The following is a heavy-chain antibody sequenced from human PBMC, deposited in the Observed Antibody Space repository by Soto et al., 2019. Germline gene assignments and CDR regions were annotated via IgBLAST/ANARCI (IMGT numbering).Heavy chain of an antibody. Sequence: GESLKISCKGSGYSFTSYWISWVRQMPGKGLEWMGRIDPSDSYTNYSPSFQGHVTISADKSISTAYLQWSSLKASDTAMYYCARQSPYDWLYYYYGMDVWGQGTKVTVSS. V-gene: IGHV5-10-1*01. CDR3: ARQSPYDWLYYYYGMDV. CDR2: IDPSDSYT. CDR1: GYSFTSYW. J-gene: IGHJ6*01. D-gene: IGHD5-12*01.